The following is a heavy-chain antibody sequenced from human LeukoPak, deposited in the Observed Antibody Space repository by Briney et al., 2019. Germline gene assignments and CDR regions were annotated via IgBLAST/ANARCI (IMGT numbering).Heavy chain of an antibody. D-gene: IGHD3-16*01. CDR1: GGTFSSYA. V-gene: IGHV1-69*13. CDR3: ARWRGTFGGVIT. CDR2: IIPIFGTA. Sequence: SVKVSCKASGGTFSSYAISWVRHAPGQGLEWMGGIIPIFGTANYAQKFQGRVTITADESTSTAYMELSSLRSEDTAVYYCARWRGTFGGVITWGQGTLVTVSS. J-gene: IGHJ5*02.